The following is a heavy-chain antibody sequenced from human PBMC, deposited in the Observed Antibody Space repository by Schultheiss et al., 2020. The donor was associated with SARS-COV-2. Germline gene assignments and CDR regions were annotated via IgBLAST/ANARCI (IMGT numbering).Heavy chain of an antibody. Sequence: GGSLRLSCAASGFTFSSYAMHWVRQAPGKGLEWVAVISYDGSNKYYADSVKGRFTISRDNSKNTLYLQMNSLRAEDTAVYYCARGRGSYYVGYWGQGTLVTVSS. D-gene: IGHD1-26*01. V-gene: IGHV3-30*01. CDR3: ARGRGSYYVGY. CDR2: ISYDGSNK. CDR1: GFTFSSYA. J-gene: IGHJ4*02.